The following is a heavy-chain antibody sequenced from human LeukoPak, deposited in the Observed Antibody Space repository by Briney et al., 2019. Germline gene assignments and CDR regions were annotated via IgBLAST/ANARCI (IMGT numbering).Heavy chain of an antibody. Sequence: SVKVSCKASGGTFSSYAISWVRQAPGQGLEWMGRVIPILGIANYAQKFQGRVTITADKSTSTAYMELSSLRSEDTAVYYCARGKTTVTIDYWGQGTLVTVSS. D-gene: IGHD4-17*01. CDR1: GGTFSSYA. CDR2: VIPILGIA. CDR3: ARGKTTVTIDY. J-gene: IGHJ4*02. V-gene: IGHV1-69*04.